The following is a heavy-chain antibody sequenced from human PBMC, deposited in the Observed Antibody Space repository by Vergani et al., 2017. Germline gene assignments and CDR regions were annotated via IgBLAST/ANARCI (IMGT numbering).Heavy chain of an antibody. V-gene: IGHV3-30*02. CDR3: ATTGYSSSWYAEYFQH. D-gene: IGHD6-13*01. Sequence: QVQLVESGGGVVQRGGSLRLSCAASGFTFSSYGMHWVRQAPGKGLEWVAFIRYDGSNKYYADSVKGRFTISRDNSKNTLYLQMNSLRAEDTAVYYCATTGYSSSWYAEYFQHWGQGTLVTVSS. CDR1: GFTFSSYG. J-gene: IGHJ1*01. CDR2: IRYDGSNK.